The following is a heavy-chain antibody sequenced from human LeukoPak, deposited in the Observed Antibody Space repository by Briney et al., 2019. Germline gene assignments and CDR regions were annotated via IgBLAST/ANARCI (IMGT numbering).Heavy chain of an antibody. Sequence: GGSLRLSCAASGFTFSSYSMNWVRQAPGKGLEWVSSISSSSSYIYYADSAKGRFTISRDNAKNSLYLQMNSLRAEDTAVYYCARGAWGYIVVVVAATGDAFDIWGQGTMVTVSS. J-gene: IGHJ3*02. V-gene: IGHV3-21*01. CDR3: ARGAWGYIVVVVAATGDAFDI. D-gene: IGHD2-15*01. CDR2: ISSSSSYI. CDR1: GFTFSSYS.